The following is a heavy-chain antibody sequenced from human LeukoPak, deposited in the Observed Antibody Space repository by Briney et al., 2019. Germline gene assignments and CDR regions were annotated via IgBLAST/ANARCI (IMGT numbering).Heavy chain of an antibody. J-gene: IGHJ6*02. CDR2: INHSGST. CDR1: GGSFSGYY. CDR3: ATSPRRRGYSYQLDYGPYYYGMDV. V-gene: IGHV4-34*01. D-gene: IGHD5-18*01. Sequence: PPETLSLTCAVYGGSFSGYYWSWIRQPPGKGLEWIGEINHSGSTNYNPSLKSRVTISVDTSKNQFSLKLSSVTAADTAVYYCATSPRRRGYSYQLDYGPYYYGMDVWGQGTTVTVSS.